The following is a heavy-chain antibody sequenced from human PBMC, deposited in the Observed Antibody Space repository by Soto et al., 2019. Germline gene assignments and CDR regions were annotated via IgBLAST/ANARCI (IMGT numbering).Heavy chain of an antibody. J-gene: IGHJ4*02. CDR2: ISTYNGNR. CDR3: ARAVGSGWYGDY. D-gene: IGHD6-19*01. Sequence: GASVKVSCKASGYTFTNYDIIWVRQAPGQGLEWMGWISTYNGNRNNAQKFQGRVAMTTDTFTSTAYMELRSLRSDDTAIYYCARAVGSGWYGDYWGQGTLVTVSS. CDR1: GYTFTNYD. V-gene: IGHV1-18*01.